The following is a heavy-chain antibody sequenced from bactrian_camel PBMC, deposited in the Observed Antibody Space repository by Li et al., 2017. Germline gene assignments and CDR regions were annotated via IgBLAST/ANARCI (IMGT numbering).Heavy chain of an antibody. V-gene: IGHV3-3*01. D-gene: IGHD2*01. Sequence: QVQLVESGGGSVQTGGSLRLSCVVSGHSRGSNCVGWYRLPPGRAPAEREGIAAIRRSGGETWYAGSVKGRFTISHVNANNTLHLQMNSLKPEDTAVYYCAADLGWCGSRPLQREFRNWGQGTQVTVS. CDR3: AADLGWCGSRPLQREFRN. CDR2: IRRSGGET. J-gene: IGHJ4*01. CDR1: GHSRGSNC.